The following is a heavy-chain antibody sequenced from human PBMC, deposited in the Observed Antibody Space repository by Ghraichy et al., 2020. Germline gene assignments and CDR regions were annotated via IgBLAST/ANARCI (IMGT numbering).Heavy chain of an antibody. D-gene: IGHD3-10*01. J-gene: IGHJ4*02. CDR1: GGTFSSYA. CDR3: AREPGHYYGSGSYYDGYFDY. Sequence: SVKVSCKASGGTFSSYAISWVRQAPGQGLEWMGGIIPIFGTANYAQKFQGRVTITADESTSTAYMELSSLRSEDTAVYYCAREPGHYYGSGSYYDGYFDYWGQGTLVTVSS. V-gene: IGHV1-69*13. CDR2: IIPIFGTA.